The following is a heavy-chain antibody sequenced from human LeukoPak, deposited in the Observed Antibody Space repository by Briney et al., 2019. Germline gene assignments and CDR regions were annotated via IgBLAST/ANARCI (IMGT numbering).Heavy chain of an antibody. J-gene: IGHJ4*02. CDR3: ARDSGRRDLDY. CDR1: GFTFTSYD. Sequence: PGGSLRLSCAASGFTFTSYDMNWVRQAPGQGLEWVSYISYSASTIHYADTVKGRFTISRDNAKNSLYLQMNSLRAADTAIYYCARDSGRRDLDYWGQGTLVTVSS. CDR2: ISYSASTI. D-gene: IGHD6-19*01. V-gene: IGHV3-48*03.